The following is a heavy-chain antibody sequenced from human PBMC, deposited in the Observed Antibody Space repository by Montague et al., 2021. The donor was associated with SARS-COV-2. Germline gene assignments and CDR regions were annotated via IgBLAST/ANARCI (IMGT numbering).Heavy chain of an antibody. J-gene: IGHJ4*02. CDR1: GFPFSNYW. V-gene: IGHV3-74*01. CDR3: AREVFKEGDY. Sequence: SSSASGFPFSNYWMHWVRQAPGEWLVWVSLISSDGRTTSYVDSVKGRFTISRDNARNTLYLQMTRLRADVTAVYYCAREVFKEGDYWGQGTLVTVSS. D-gene: IGHD1-14*01. CDR2: ISSDGRTT.